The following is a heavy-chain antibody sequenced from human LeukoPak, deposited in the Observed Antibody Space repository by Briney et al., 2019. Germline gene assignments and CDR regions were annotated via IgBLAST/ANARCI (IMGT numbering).Heavy chain of an antibody. CDR1: GYTFTSYY. CDR3: ARGEAMRTIRNPFDY. V-gene: IGHV1-46*01. CDR2: INPSGGST. D-gene: IGHD2-2*01. Sequence: GASVKVSCKASGYTFTSYYMHWVRQAPGQGLEWMGIINPSGGSTSYAQKFQGRVTMTRDMSTSTVYMELSSLRSEDTAVYYCARGEAMRTIRNPFDYWGQGTLVTVSS. J-gene: IGHJ4*02.